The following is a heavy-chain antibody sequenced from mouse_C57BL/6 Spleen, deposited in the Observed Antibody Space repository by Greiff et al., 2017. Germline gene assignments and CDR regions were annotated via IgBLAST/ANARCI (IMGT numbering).Heavy chain of an antibody. CDR1: GYTFTSYW. CDR3: ARSPLFITTVVAFDY. CDR2: IHPNSGST. Sequence: QVQLQQPGAELVKPGASVKLSCKASGYTFTSYWMHWVKQSPGQGLEWIGMIHPNSGSTNYNEKFKSKATLAVDKSSSTAYMQLSSLPSEDSAVYYCARSPLFITTVVAFDYWGQGTTLTVSS. D-gene: IGHD1-1*01. J-gene: IGHJ2*01. V-gene: IGHV1-64*01.